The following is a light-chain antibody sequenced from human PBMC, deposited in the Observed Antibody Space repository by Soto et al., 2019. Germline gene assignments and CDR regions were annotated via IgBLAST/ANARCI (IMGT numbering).Light chain of an antibody. Sequence: QSVLTQPPSVSGAPGQRVTISCTGSSSNIGAGYDVHWYQQLPGTAPKLLICGNSNRPSGVPDRFSGSKSGTSASLAITGLQAEDEADYYCQSYDSSLSGVVFGVGTKLTVL. CDR1: SSNIGAGYD. J-gene: IGLJ2*01. CDR3: QSYDSSLSGVV. CDR2: GNS. V-gene: IGLV1-40*01.